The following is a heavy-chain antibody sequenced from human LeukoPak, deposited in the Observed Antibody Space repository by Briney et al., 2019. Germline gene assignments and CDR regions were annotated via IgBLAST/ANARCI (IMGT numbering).Heavy chain of an antibody. J-gene: IGHJ5*02. V-gene: IGHV4-4*07. D-gene: IGHD4-23*01. Sequence: KSSETLSLNCTVSGGYTGSHYWSWIRQPAGKGLEWIGRISPSGTIHYNPSLGSRVTMSVDTSKNQFSLKLNSLTAADTAVYYCATSWPHGGATGWFDPWGQGTLVTVSS. CDR2: ISPSGTI. CDR1: GGYTGSHY. CDR3: ATSWPHGGATGWFDP.